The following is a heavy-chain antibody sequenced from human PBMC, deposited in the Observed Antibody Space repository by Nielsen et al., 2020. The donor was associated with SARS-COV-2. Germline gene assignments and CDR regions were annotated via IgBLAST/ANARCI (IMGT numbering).Heavy chain of an antibody. J-gene: IGHJ5*01. Sequence: ASVKVSCKASGYTFTGNYMHWVRQAPGQGLEWMGRINPNSGGTNYAQKFQGRVTMTTDTSTSTAYMELRSLRSDDTAVYYCARDQITGNWYGYWGQGTLVTVSS. CDR3: ARDQITGNWYGY. V-gene: IGHV1-2*06. CDR2: INPNSGGT. CDR1: GYTFTGNY. D-gene: IGHD1-14*01.